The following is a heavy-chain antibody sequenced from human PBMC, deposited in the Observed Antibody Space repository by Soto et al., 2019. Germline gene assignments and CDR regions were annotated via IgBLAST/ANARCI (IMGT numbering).Heavy chain of an antibody. CDR2: IIPIFGTA. J-gene: IGHJ6*02. CDR1: GGTFSSYA. D-gene: IGHD6-13*01. Sequence: SVKVSCKASGGTFSSYAISWVRQAPGQGLEWMGGIIPIFGTANYAQKFQGRVTITADESTSTAYMELSSLRSEDTAVYYCARDRVAAAGAYYYYYGMDVWGQGTTVTVSS. V-gene: IGHV1-69*13. CDR3: ARDRVAAAGAYYYYYGMDV.